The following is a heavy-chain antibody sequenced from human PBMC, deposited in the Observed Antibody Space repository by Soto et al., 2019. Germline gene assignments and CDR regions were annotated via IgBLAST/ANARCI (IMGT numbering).Heavy chain of an antibody. Sequence: GGSLRLSCAASGFTFSSYWMSWVRQAPGKGLEWVANIKQDGSEKYYVDSVKGRFTISRDNAKNSLYLQMNSLRAEDTAVYYCARVMRITIFGVVIRQHYYYYYMDVWGKGTTVTVSS. CDR1: GFTFSSYW. CDR3: ARVMRITIFGVVIRQHYYYYYMDV. V-gene: IGHV3-7*01. J-gene: IGHJ6*03. CDR2: IKQDGSEK. D-gene: IGHD3-3*01.